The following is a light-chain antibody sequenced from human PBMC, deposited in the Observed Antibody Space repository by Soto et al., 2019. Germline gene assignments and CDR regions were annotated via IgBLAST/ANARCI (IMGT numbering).Light chain of an antibody. CDR2: EVS. CDR3: SSYAGSNV. Sequence: QSVLTQPPSASGSPGQSVTISCTGTSSDVGGYNYVSWYQQHPGKAPKLMIYEVSKQPSGVPDRFSGSKSGNTASLTVSGLQAEDEADYYCSSYAGSNVFGNGTKVTVL. CDR1: SSDVGGYNY. V-gene: IGLV2-8*01. J-gene: IGLJ1*01.